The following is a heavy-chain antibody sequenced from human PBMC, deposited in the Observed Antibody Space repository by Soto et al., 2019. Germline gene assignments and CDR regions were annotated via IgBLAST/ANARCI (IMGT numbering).Heavy chain of an antibody. CDR1: GFAFDDYV. Sequence: GGSLRLSCAASGFAFDDYVMHWVRQPPGRGLEWVSGITWNGGTIRYVDSVKGRSTISRDNAENSLYLQMNSLRPEDTAVYYCAKGGSAALIAPSGRDNWFDPWGQGTQVTVSS. J-gene: IGHJ5*02. V-gene: IGHV3-9*01. D-gene: IGHD6-13*01. CDR3: AKGGSAALIAPSGRDNWFDP. CDR2: ITWNGGTI.